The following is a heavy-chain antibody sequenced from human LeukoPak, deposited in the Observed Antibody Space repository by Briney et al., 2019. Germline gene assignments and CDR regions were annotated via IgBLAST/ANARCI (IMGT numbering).Heavy chain of an antibody. V-gene: IGHV4-39*01. CDR2: IYYSGST. CDR1: GGSISSSSYY. CDR3: ARHQSYDFWSGYYNSRDNNWFDP. D-gene: IGHD3-3*01. Sequence: SETLSLTCTVSGGSISSSSYYWGWIRQPPGKGLEWIGSIYYSGSTYYNPSLKSRVTISVDASKNQFSLKLSSVTAADTAVYYCARHQSYDFWSGYYNSRDNNWFDPWGQGTLVTVSS. J-gene: IGHJ5*02.